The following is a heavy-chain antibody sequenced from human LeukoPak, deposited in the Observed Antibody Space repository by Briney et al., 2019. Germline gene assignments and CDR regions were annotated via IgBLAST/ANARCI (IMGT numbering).Heavy chain of an antibody. CDR1: GFSLNTGGVG. CDR3: AHTPLAVAGPRAFDL. D-gene: IGHD6-19*01. J-gene: IGHJ3*01. CDR2: IYWDDEK. Sequence: ESGPTLVKPTQTLTLTCTFFGFSLNTGGVGVGWILQPPGKALQWRALIYWDDEKRYSPSLNSRLTITKDASKHQVVLTMTNVDPADTAPYYCAHTPLAVAGPRAFDLWGQGTMVTVSS. V-gene: IGHV2-5*02.